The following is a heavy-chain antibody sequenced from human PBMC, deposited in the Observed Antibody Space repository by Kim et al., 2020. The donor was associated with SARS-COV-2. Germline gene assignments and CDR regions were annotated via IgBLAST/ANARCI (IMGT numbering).Heavy chain of an antibody. Sequence: GGSLRLSCAASGFTFSGSAMHWVRQASGKGLEWVGRIRSKANSYATAYAASVKGRFTISRDDSKNTAHLQMNSLKTEDTAVYYCTRRAHSSGWSPYYYGMDVWGQGTTVTVSS. J-gene: IGHJ6*02. D-gene: IGHD6-19*01. CDR3: TRRAHSSGWSPYYYGMDV. CDR2: IRSKANSYAT. V-gene: IGHV3-73*01. CDR1: GFTFSGSA.